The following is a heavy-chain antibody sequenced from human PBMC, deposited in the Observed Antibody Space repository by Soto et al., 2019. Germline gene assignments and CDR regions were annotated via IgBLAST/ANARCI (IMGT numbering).Heavy chain of an antibody. CDR2: ISGSGGST. J-gene: IGHJ6*03. CDR1: GFTFSSYA. CDR3: AEIYDFWSGYYTPSSTGSSYMEA. Sequence: GGSLRLSCAASGFTFSSYAMSWVRQAPGKGLEWVSAISGSGGSTYYADSVKGRFTISRDNSKNTLYLQMNSLRAEDTAVYYCAEIYDFWSGYYTPSSTGSSYMEAWGKGTTDSVS. D-gene: IGHD3-3*01. V-gene: IGHV3-23*01.